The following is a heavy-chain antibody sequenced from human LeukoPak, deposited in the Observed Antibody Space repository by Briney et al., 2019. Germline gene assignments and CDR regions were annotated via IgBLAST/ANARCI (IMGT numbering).Heavy chain of an antibody. V-gene: IGHV1-69*04. D-gene: IGHD2-15*01. J-gene: IGHJ3*02. Sequence: SVKVSCKASGGTFSSYAISWVRQAPGQGLEWMGRIIPILGIANYAQKFQGRVTITADKSTSTAYMELSSLRSEDTAVYYCARGFCSGGSCYSRFAFDIWGQGTMVTVSS. CDR1: GGTFSSYA. CDR3: ARGFCSGGSCYSRFAFDI. CDR2: IIPILGIA.